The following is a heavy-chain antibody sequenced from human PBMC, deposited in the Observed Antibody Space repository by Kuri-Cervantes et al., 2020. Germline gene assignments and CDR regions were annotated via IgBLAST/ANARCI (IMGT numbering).Heavy chain of an antibody. Sequence: GESLKISCTASGFTFGDYAMSWFRQAPGKGLEWVGFIRSKAYGGTTEYAASVKGRFTISRDDSKSIAYLQMNSLETEDTAVYYCTREEIVVVPAAMDYWGQGTLVTVSS. V-gene: IGHV3-49*03. D-gene: IGHD2-2*01. J-gene: IGHJ4*02. CDR2: IRSKAYGGTT. CDR3: TREEIVVVPAAMDY. CDR1: GFTFGDYA.